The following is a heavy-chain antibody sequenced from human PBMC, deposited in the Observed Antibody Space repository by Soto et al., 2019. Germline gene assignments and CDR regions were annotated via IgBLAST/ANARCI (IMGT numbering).Heavy chain of an antibody. CDR2: IYYSGST. D-gene: IGHD4-4*01. Sequence: PSETLSLTCTVSGGSIISYYWSWIRQPPGKGLEWIGYIYYSGSTNYNPSLKSRVTISVDTSKNQFSLKLSSVTAADTAVYYCARISKAYYFDYWGQGTLVTVSS. CDR1: GGSIISYY. J-gene: IGHJ4*02. CDR3: ARISKAYYFDY. V-gene: IGHV4-59*01.